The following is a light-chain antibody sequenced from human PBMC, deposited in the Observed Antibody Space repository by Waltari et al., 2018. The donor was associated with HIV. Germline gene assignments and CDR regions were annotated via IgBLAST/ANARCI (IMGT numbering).Light chain of an antibody. CDR3: QSYDSNLSGL. CDR1: SSNIGAGYD. V-gene: IGLV1-40*01. CDR2: GNS. J-gene: IGLJ2*01. Sequence: QSELTQPPSVSAAPGQRVTISFTGISSNIGAGYDVHLYQQVPGRAPKVVIYGNSNRPSGVPDRFSGSKSGSSASLVITGLQSEDEADYYCQSYDSNLSGLFGGGTKVTVL.